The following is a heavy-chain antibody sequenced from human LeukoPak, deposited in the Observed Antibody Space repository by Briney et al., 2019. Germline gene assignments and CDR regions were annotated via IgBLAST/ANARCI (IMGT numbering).Heavy chain of an antibody. J-gene: IGHJ6*02. V-gene: IGHV3-53*01. CDR1: GFTVSNIY. CDR2: IHSGGIT. CDR3: VRDRGIASTGGYGMDV. D-gene: IGHD6-13*01. Sequence: PGGSLRLSCAASGFTVSNIYMSWVRQAPGTGLEWVSIIHSGGITHYADSVKGRFTISRDNSKNTLYLQMNSLRAEDTAAYYCVRDRGIASTGGYGMDVWGQGTTVTVSS.